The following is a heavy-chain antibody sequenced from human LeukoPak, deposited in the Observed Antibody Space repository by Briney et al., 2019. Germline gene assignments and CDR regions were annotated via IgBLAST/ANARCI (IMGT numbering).Heavy chain of an antibody. J-gene: IGHJ6*02. Sequence: GGSLRLSCAASGFTFSSYSMNWVRQAPGKGLEWVSYISSSSSTIYYADSVKGRFTISRDNAKNSLYLQMNSLRAEDTAVYYCAREADYDILTGPGDYYGMHVWGQGTTVTVSS. CDR3: AREADYDILTGPGDYYGMHV. CDR2: ISSSSSTI. D-gene: IGHD3-9*01. V-gene: IGHV3-48*01. CDR1: GFTFSSYS.